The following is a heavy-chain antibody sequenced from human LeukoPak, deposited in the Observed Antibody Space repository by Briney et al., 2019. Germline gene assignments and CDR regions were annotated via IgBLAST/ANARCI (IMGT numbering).Heavy chain of an antibody. Sequence: PGGSLRLSCAVSGFTSQNYAIHWVRQGPGKGLEWVSGFDLNSGRIDYADSVKGRFTLSRDNAKNSLYLQMNSLRAEDTALYYCTKDLTPGGADVWGQGTTVTVSS. D-gene: IGHD2-15*01. CDR1: GFTSQNYA. V-gene: IGHV3-9*02. CDR3: TKDLTPGGADV. J-gene: IGHJ6*02. CDR2: FDLNSGRI.